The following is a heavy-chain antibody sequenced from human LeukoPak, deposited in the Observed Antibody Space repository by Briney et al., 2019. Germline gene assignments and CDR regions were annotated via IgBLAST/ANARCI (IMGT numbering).Heavy chain of an antibody. D-gene: IGHD3-22*01. J-gene: IGHJ4*02. CDR3: ASHYDTSGYHYFDF. CDR2: ISYDGSNK. Sequence: GGSLRLSCAASGFTFSRYAMHWVRQAPGKGLEWVAVISYDGSNKYYADSVKGRFTISRDSSKNTLYLQMNSLRAEDTAVYYCASHYDTSGYHYFDFRGQGTLVTVSP. V-gene: IGHV3-30-3*01. CDR1: GFTFSRYA.